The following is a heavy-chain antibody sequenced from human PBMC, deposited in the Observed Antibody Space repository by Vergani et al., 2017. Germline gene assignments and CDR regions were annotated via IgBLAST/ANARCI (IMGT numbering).Heavy chain of an antibody. D-gene: IGHD5-12*01. CDR1: GFTFSIYS. V-gene: IGHV3-21*02. CDR3: ARGYSAYDPPTG. J-gene: IGHJ4*02. CDR2: IRSSSTYI. Sequence: EVQLVESGGGLVKPGGSLRLSCAASGFTFSIYSMNWVRQAPGKGLEWVSSIRSSSTYIYYADSVKGRFTISRDNAKNSLFLQMSSLRAEDTAVYYCARGYSAYDPPTGWGQGTLVTVSS.